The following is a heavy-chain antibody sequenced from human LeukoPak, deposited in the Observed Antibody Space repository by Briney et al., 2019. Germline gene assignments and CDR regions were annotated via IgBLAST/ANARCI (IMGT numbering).Heavy chain of an antibody. J-gene: IGHJ5*02. Sequence: PSETLSLTCAVSGDSISSYNWWSWVRQPPGKGLEWIGEINHSGSTNYNPSLKSRVTISVDTSKNQFSLKLSSVTAADTAVYYCARGGYYGSGNDFRFDPWGQGTLVTVSS. CDR3: ARGGYYGSGNDFRFDP. CDR1: GDSISSYNW. CDR2: INHSGST. D-gene: IGHD3-10*01. V-gene: IGHV4-4*02.